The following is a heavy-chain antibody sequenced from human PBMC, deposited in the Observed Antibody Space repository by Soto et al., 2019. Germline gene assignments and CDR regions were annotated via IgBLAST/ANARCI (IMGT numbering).Heavy chain of an antibody. CDR2: IYWDDDK. Sequence: QITLKESGPTLVKPTQTLTLTCTFSGFSLSTSGVGVGWIRQPPGKALEWLALIYWDDDKRYSPSLKSRLTTXKXTXXNQGVPTMTTMDPVATATYYCAHSGSGGAAAGIDYWGQGPLVTVSS. D-gene: IGHD6-13*01. CDR3: AHSGSGGAAAGIDY. J-gene: IGHJ4*02. CDR1: GFSLSTSGVG. V-gene: IGHV2-5*02.